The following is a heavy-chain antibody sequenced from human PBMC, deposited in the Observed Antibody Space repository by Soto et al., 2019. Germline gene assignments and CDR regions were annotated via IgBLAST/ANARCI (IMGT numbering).Heavy chain of an antibody. CDR2: ISYDGSNK. Sequence: GGSLRLSCAASGFTFSSYGMHWVRQAPGKGLEWVAVISYDGSNKYYADSVKGRFTISRDNSKNTLYLQMNSLRAEDTAVYYCAKGRVTGTTPWFDPWGQGTLVTVSS. CDR3: AKGRVTGTTPWFDP. J-gene: IGHJ5*02. CDR1: GFTFSSYG. V-gene: IGHV3-30*18. D-gene: IGHD1-7*01.